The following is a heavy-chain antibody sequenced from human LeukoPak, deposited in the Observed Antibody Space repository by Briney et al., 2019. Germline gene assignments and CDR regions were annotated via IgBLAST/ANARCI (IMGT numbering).Heavy chain of an antibody. Sequence: ASVEVSCKATGYTFTSYYMHWVRQAPGQGLEWMGIINPSGGSTSYAQKFQGRVTMTRDTSTSTVYMELSSLRSEDTAVYYCARGGSVPYSSSWPVEYWGQGTLVTVSS. V-gene: IGHV1-46*01. CDR1: GYTFTSYY. CDR2: INPSGGST. CDR3: ARGGSVPYSSSWPVEY. J-gene: IGHJ4*02. D-gene: IGHD6-13*01.